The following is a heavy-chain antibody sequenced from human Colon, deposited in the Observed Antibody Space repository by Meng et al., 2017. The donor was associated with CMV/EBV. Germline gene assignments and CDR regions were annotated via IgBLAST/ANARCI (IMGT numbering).Heavy chain of an antibody. V-gene: IGHV3-21*01. CDR1: GSTFSSYN. D-gene: IGHD6-6*01. J-gene: IGHJ6*02. Sequence: GESLKISCAASGSTFSSYNMNWVRQAPGKGLEWVSFISSSSQYIYYADSVKGRFTISRDNAKNSLYLQMNSLRAEDTAVYYCVRDLYPSIAVGPNFYNYAMDLWGQGTTVTSP. CDR2: ISSSSQYI. CDR3: VRDLYPSIAVGPNFYNYAMDL.